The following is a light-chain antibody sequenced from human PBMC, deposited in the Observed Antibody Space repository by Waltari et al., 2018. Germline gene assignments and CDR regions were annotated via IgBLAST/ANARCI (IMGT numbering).Light chain of an antibody. CDR1: QDISNH. J-gene: IGKJ5*01. V-gene: IGKV1-33*01. CDR3: QQCDSLPLLT. CDR2: DVS. Sequence: DIEMTQSPSSLSSSLGERVTITCRASQDISNHLAWFQQKPGKAPKLLIYDVSKWGTGVASRFSGGGSRADFTLIINGVQPEDVAAYYCQQCDSLPLLTFGQGTRLEI.